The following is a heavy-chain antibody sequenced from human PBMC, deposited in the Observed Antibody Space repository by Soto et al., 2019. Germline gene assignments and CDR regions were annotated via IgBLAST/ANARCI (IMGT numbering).Heavy chain of an antibody. CDR2: ISGSGGST. CDR3: AKDDRYYDSSGYYYY. CDR1: GFTFSSYA. J-gene: IGHJ4*02. Sequence: GGSLRLSCAASGFTFSSYAMSWVRQAPGKGLEWVSAISGSGGSTYYADSVKGRFTISRDNSKNTLYLQMNSLRAEDTAVYYCAKDDRYYDSSGYYYYWGQGTLVTVSS. D-gene: IGHD3-22*01. V-gene: IGHV3-23*01.